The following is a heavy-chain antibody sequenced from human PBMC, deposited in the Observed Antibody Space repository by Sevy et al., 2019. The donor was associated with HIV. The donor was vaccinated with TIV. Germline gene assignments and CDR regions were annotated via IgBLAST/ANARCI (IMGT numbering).Heavy chain of an antibody. J-gene: IGHJ5*02. V-gene: IGHV3-15*01. CDR1: GFTFSNAW. CDR3: TTDPPIAAAGNGLDWFDP. Sequence: GESLKISCAASGFTFSNAWMSWVRQAPGKGLEWVGRIKSKTDGGTTDYAAPVKGRFTISRDDSKNTLYLQMNSLKTEDTAVYYCTTDPPIAAAGNGLDWFDPWGQGTLVTVSS. D-gene: IGHD6-13*01. CDR2: IKSKTDGGTT.